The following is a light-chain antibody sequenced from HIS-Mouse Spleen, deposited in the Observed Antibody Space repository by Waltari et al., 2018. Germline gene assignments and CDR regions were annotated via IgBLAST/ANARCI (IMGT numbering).Light chain of an antibody. CDR1: RSNSVRNT. CDR3: AAWDDSLNGPV. J-gene: IGLJ2*01. V-gene: IGLV1-44*01. Sequence: QSVLTQPPSASGTPGQRVTICFSGSRSNSVRNTLNWYQQLPGTAPKLLIYSNNQRPSGVPDRFSGSKSGTSASLAISGLQSEDEADYYCAAWDDSLNGPVFGGGTKLTVL. CDR2: SNN.